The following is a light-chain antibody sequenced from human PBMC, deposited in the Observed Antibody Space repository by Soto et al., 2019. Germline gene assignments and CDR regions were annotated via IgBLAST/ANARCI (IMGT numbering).Light chain of an antibody. Sequence: EIVLTQSPGTLSLSPGDRATLSCRASQSVSSSYLAWYQQKPGQAPRLLIFGASNRATGIPDRFSGSGSGTDFTLTISRLEPEDFTLYFCQQYGSAPLTFGQGTKVDI. CDR2: GAS. J-gene: IGKJ1*01. CDR3: QQYGSAPLT. V-gene: IGKV3-20*01. CDR1: QSVSSSY.